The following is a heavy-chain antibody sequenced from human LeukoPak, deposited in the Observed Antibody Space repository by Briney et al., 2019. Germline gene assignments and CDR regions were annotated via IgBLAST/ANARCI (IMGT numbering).Heavy chain of an antibody. CDR2: INPIFGTA. Sequence: ASVKVSCNASGGTFSSYAISWVRQAPGQGLEWMGGINPIFGTANYAQKFQGRVTITTDESTSTAYMELSSLRSEDTAVYYCAREVSSYGMDVSGQGTTVTVSS. CDR3: AREVSSYGMDV. J-gene: IGHJ6*02. CDR1: GGTFSSYA. V-gene: IGHV1-69*05.